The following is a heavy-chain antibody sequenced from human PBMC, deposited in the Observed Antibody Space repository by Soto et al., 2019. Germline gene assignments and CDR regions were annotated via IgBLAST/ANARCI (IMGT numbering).Heavy chain of an antibody. Sequence: QVQLQESGPGLVKPSQTLSLACTVSGGSVGSGEYYYSWIRQPPGKGLEWIGYIYDSGITIYTPTLKGRVTMSLDRSNNQVSLKLSSVTAAYTAVYFCARDVAHGYTENVWGQGTMVTVSS. J-gene: IGHJ3*01. CDR1: GGSVGSGEYY. V-gene: IGHV4-30-4*01. CDR3: ARDVAHGYTENV. D-gene: IGHD5-18*01. CDR2: IYDSGIT.